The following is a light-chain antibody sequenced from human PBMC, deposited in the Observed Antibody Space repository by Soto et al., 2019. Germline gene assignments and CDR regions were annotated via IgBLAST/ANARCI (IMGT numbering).Light chain of an antibody. J-gene: IGKJ5*01. CDR3: QQYHSWPPVT. CDR2: GAS. CDR1: QSVSSY. Sequence: GTRAVSPEERALLSCRTSQSVSSYLAWYQQKPVQAPRVLIYGASTRATGIPARFSGSGYGTELTLTSSILRSEDFAAYFSQQYHSWPPVTFGEGTRLETK. V-gene: IGKV3D-15*01.